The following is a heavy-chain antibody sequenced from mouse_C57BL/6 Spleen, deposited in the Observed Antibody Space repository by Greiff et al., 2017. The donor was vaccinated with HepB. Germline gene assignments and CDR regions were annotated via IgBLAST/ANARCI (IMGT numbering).Heavy chain of an antibody. V-gene: IGHV1-26*01. CDR2: INPNNGGT. J-gene: IGHJ4*01. D-gene: IGHD1-1*01. CDR3: ARDYYGSSYAMDY. Sequence: EVQLQQSGPELVKPGASVKISCKASGYTFTDYYMNWVKPSHGKSLEWIGDINPNNGGTSYNQKFKGKATLTVDKSSSTAYMELRSLTSEDSAVYYWARDYYGSSYAMDYWGQGTSVTVSS. CDR1: GYTFTDYY.